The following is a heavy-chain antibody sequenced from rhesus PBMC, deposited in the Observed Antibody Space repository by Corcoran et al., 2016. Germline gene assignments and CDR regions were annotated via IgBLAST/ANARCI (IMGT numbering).Heavy chain of an antibody. Sequence: QVQLQESGPGLLKPSETLSLTCIFSGDSLRATWLSCIRQPPGEGLEWIGEIDGNFVTTNYNPSLKSRVTISKDASRNQLSLRVTSVTAADTAVYYCARDPATGYFDYWGQGVLVPVSS. CDR3: ARDPATGYFDY. J-gene: IGHJ4*01. CDR1: GDSLRATW. D-gene: IGHD6-31*01. V-gene: IGHV4-80*01. CDR2: IDGNFVTT.